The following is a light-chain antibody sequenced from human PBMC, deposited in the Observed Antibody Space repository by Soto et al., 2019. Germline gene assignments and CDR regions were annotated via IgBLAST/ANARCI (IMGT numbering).Light chain of an antibody. V-gene: IGKV1-5*03. J-gene: IGKJ4*01. CDR3: QQYNSYALT. CDR2: KAS. CDR1: QSISSW. Sequence: DIQMTQSPSTLSASVGDRVTITCRASQSISSWLAWYQQKPGKAPKVLIYKASSLESGVPPRFSGSGSGTEFTLTISSLQPDDFATYYFQQYNSYALTFGGGTKVEIK.